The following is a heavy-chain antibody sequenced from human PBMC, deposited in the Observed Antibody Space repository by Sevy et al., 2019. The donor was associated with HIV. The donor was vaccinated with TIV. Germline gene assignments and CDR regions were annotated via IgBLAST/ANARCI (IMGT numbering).Heavy chain of an antibody. CDR2: IWHDGSNK. D-gene: IGHD4-4*01. V-gene: IGHV3-30*02. J-gene: IGHJ5*02. Sequence: GGSLRLSCAASGFTFNFHGMHWVRQAPGKGLEWVAFIWHDGSNKYMSNSVKGRFTISTVHPNNTLFLQMNGPTVEDTAVYYCARETDNSARWLDPWGQGTLVTVSS. CDR3: ARETDNSARWLDP. CDR1: GFTFNFHG.